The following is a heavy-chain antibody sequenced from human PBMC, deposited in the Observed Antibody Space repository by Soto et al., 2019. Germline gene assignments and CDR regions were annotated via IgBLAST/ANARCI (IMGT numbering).Heavy chain of an antibody. D-gene: IGHD3-16*01. V-gene: IGHV1-18*01. CDR1: GYTFSSYG. CDR2: ISGYNGNT. CDR3: AGARGGDGMDV. J-gene: IGHJ6*02. Sequence: QVQLVQSGAEVKKPGASVKVSCKASGYTFSSYGISWVRQAPGQGLEWMGWISGYNGNTNYAQKPQGRVTMTIDTSESPGSLELRSLRSDATAVYYRAGARGGDGMDVWGQGTTVTVSS.